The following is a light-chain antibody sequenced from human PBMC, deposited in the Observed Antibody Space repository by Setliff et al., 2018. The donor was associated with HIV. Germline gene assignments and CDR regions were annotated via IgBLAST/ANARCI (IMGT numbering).Light chain of an antibody. J-gene: IGLJ2*01. Sequence: QSALAQPRSVSGSPGQSVTISCTGTSSDVGSYNYVSWYQQHPGKAPKLMIYDVTKRPSGVPDRFSGSKSGNTASLTSSGLQAEDEADYYCCSYAGSYTPVIFGGGTKVTVL. V-gene: IGLV2-11*01. CDR3: CSYAGSYTPVI. CDR2: DVT. CDR1: SSDVGSYNY.